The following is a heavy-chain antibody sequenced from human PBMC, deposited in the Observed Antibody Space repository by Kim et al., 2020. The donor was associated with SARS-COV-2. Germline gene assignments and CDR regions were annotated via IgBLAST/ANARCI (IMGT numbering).Heavy chain of an antibody. D-gene: IGHD3-16*01. V-gene: IGHV3-53*01. CDR1: GFTVSSNY. Sequence: GGSLRLSCAASGFTVSSNYMSWVRQAPGKGLEWVSVIYSGGSTYYADSVKGRFTISRDNSKNTLYLQMNSMRAEDTAVYYCARVRLEGAGGMDVWGQGTTVTVSS. CDR3: ARVRLEGAGGMDV. J-gene: IGHJ6*02. CDR2: IYSGGST.